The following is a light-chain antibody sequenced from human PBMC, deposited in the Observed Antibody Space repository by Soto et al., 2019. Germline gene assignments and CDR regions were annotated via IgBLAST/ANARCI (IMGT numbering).Light chain of an antibody. Sequence: DIQMTQSPSSLSASVGDRVTITCRTSQTIGRYLSWYQQKPGKAPKLLIDAASILQSGVPSRFSGGGSGTDFTLTISSLQPEDFATYYCQQTYNLPPYTFGQGTQLEIK. CDR1: QTIGRY. J-gene: IGKJ2*01. CDR2: AAS. CDR3: QQTYNLPPYT. V-gene: IGKV1-39*01.